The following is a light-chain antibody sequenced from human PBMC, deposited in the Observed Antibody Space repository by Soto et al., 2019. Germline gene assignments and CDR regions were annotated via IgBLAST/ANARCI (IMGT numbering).Light chain of an antibody. CDR2: AAS. CDR3: QHTYNTPFT. V-gene: IGKV1-39*01. J-gene: IGKJ3*01. Sequence: DIQMTQAPSSLSASVGDRVTITYRASQSISRYVNWYQQKPRKAPRLLIFAASSLQGGVPSRFSGSGSGTDFTLTISSLQPEDFATYYCQHTYNTPFTFGPGTKVDIK. CDR1: QSISRY.